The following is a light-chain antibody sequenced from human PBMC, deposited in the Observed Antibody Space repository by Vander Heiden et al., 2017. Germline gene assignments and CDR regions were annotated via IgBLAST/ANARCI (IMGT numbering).Light chain of an antibody. V-gene: IGLV8-61*01. CDR3: ALYLGGGVEV. J-gene: IGLJ3*02. Sequence: QTVVTQEPSLSVSPGGTVTLTCGMTSGSVSTYTNPSLYQQTPGQAPRMLIYYTDTRPSGVPHRFSGSILGNKAALTITGAQADDESDYYCALYLGGGVEVFGGGTKLTVL. CDR2: YTD. CDR1: SGSVSTYTN.